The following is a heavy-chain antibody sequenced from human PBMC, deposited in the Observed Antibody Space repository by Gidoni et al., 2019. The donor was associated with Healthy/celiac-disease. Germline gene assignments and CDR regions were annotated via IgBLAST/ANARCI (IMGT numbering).Heavy chain of an antibody. J-gene: IGHJ4*02. CDR3: ASRPWEIDY. CDR1: FGDYY. Sequence: FGDYYMSWIRQAPGKGLEWVSYISSSGSTLYYADSVKGRFTISRDNAKNSLYLQMNSLRAEDTAVYYCASRPWEIDYWGQGTLVTVSS. V-gene: IGHV3-11*01. CDR2: ISSSGSTL. D-gene: IGHD1-26*01.